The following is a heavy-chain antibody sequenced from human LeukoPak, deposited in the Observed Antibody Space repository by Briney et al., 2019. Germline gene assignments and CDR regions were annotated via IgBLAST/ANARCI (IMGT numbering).Heavy chain of an antibody. V-gene: IGHV3-30*18. CDR3: AKDHAHYYGSGSCFDY. CDR1: GFTFSSYG. D-gene: IGHD3-10*01. J-gene: IGHJ4*02. CDR2: ISYDGSNK. Sequence: GGSLRLSCAASGFTFSSYGMHWVRQAPGKGLEWVAVISYDGSNKYYADSVKGRFTISRDNSKNTLYLQMNSLRAEDTAVYYCAKDHAHYYGSGSCFDYWGQGTLVTVSS.